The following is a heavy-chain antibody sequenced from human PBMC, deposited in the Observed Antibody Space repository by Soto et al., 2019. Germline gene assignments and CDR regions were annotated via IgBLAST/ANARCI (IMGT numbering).Heavy chain of an antibody. CDR3: ARGYYYEGRGYLCFDS. CDR2: IYYSGIT. V-gene: IGHV4-59*01. CDR1: GGSISSYY. J-gene: IGHJ4*02. D-gene: IGHD3-22*01. Sequence: PSEALSLTCTVCGGSISSYYCSWIRQPPWKGLEWIGYIYYSGITNYNPSLKSRVTISVDTSKNQFTLKLSSVTAADTAVYYCARGYYYEGRGYLCFDSWGQGTLVAFSS.